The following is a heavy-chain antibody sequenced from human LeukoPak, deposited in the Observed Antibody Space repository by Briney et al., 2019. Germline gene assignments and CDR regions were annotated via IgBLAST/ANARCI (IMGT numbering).Heavy chain of an antibody. CDR2: ISSSSSYI. CDR3: ARCGGSYYYYYGMDV. V-gene: IGHV3-21*01. D-gene: IGHD2-15*01. J-gene: IGHJ6*02. Sequence: GGSLRLSCAASGFTFSSYSMNWVRQAPGKGLEWVSSISSSSSYIYYADSVKGRFTISRDNAKNSLYLQMNSLRAEDTAVYYCARCGGSYYYYYGMDVWGQGTTVTVSS. CDR1: GFTFSSYS.